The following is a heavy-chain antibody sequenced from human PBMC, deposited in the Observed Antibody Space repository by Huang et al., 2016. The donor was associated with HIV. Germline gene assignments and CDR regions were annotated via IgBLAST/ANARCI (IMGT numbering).Heavy chain of an antibody. V-gene: IGHV3-48*01. J-gene: IGHJ4*02. D-gene: IGHD3-22*01. CDR3: ARTEMEYYYGSSGYYPDY. Sequence: EVQLVESGGALVQPGGSLKLSCVVSGFDFSKYSMNWVRQAPGKGLEWFSYSSCTRSNIYYADSVKGRFTISRDNAKNSVFLQMRSLRAEDTALYYCARTEMEYYYGSSGYYPDYWGQGTQVTVSS. CDR1: GFDFSKYS. CDR2: SSCTRSNI.